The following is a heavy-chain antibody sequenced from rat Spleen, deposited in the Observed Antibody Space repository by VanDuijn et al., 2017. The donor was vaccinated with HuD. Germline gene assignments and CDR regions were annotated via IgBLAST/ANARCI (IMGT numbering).Heavy chain of an antibody. CDR3: ARDLYPGITTGFAY. CDR2: IWTGGNT. D-gene: IGHD1-4*01. CDR1: GFSLTSYH. Sequence: QVQLKESGPGLVQPSQTLSLTCTVSGFSLTSYHVSWVRQSPGKGLEWMGVIWTGGNTANNSLLKSRLSISRDTPKSQVFLKMSSLKPEDTATYSCARDLYPGITTGFAYWGQGTLVTVSS. J-gene: IGHJ3*01. V-gene: IGHV2-43*01.